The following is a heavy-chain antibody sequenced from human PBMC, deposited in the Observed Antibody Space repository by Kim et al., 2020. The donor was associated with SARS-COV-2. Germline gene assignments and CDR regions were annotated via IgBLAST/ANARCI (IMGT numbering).Heavy chain of an antibody. V-gene: IGHV4-39*01. CDR1: GGSISSSSYY. J-gene: IGHJ5*02. CDR3: ASFEPFRINWFDP. CDR2: IYYSGST. Sequence: SETLSLTCTVSGGSISSSSYYWGWIRQPPGKGLEWIGSIYYSGSTYYNPSLKSRVTISVDTSKNQFSLKLSSVTAADTAVYYCASFEPFRINWFDPWGQGTLVTVSS.